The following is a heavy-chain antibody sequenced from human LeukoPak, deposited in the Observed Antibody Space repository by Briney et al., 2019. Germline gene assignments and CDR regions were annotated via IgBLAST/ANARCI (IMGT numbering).Heavy chain of an antibody. CDR2: IKDDGHQK. J-gene: IGHJ4*02. D-gene: IGHD3-3*01. Sequence: PGGSLRLSCAASGFTFSSYWMTWIRQAPGKGLEWVANIKDDGHQKYYLESVKGRLTISRDNAKNSVFLQMSSLRPEDTAVYYCATDGARGWIFWGQGTLVTVSS. V-gene: IGHV3-7*01. CDR3: ATDGARGWIF. CDR1: GFTFSSYW.